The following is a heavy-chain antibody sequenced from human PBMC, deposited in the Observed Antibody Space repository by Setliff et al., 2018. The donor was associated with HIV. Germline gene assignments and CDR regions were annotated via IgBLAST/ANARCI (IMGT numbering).Heavy chain of an antibody. CDR3: ARVGGRGYSFDY. J-gene: IGHJ4*02. CDR2: IIPIFGTA. V-gene: IGHV1-69*05. CDR1: GGTFSSYA. Sequence: SVKVSCKASGGTFSSYAISWVRQAPGQGLEWMGGIIPIFGTANYAQKFQGRVTITTDESTSTAYMELSSLRSGDTAVYYCARVGGRGYSFDYWGQGTLVTVSS. D-gene: IGHD5-18*01.